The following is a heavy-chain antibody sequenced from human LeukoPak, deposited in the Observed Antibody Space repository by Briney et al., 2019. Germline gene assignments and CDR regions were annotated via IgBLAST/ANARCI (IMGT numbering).Heavy chain of an antibody. Sequence: GGSLRLSCAASGFTFSSYSMNWVRQAPGKGLEWVSYISSSSSTIYYADSVKGRFTISRDNAKNSLYLQMNSLRAEDTAVYYCARAGGITIFGVPYPYYYYGMDVWGQGTTVTVSS. CDR1: GFTFSSYS. CDR3: ARAGGITIFGVPYPYYYYGMDV. V-gene: IGHV3-48*01. CDR2: ISSSSSTI. D-gene: IGHD3-3*01. J-gene: IGHJ6*02.